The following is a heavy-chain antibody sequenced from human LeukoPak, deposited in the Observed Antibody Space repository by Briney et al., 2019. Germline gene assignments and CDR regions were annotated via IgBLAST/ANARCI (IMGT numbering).Heavy chain of an antibody. CDR1: GYTFSDLG. CDR3: ARDGTSKDDY. Sequence: ASVRVSCKTSGYTFSDLGINWVRQAPGQGLEWMGWISGNNDNPNYGQKFQGRFAVTTDSSTTTAYMELRNLTFDDTAVYYCARDGTSKDDYWRQGTLVTVSS. J-gene: IGHJ4*02. CDR2: ISGNNDNP. D-gene: IGHD1-26*01. V-gene: IGHV1-18*01.